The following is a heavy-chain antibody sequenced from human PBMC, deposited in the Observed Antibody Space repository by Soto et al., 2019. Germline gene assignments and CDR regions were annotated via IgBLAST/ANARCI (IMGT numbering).Heavy chain of an antibody. CDR2: MNPGSGGT. CDR3: ARDPRSADLRYYYYGMDV. D-gene: IGHD1-26*01. V-gene: IGHV1-8*01. J-gene: IGHJ6*02. CDR1: GYTFTGYY. Sequence: ASVKVSCKASGYTFTGYYMHWVRQATGQGLEWMGWMNPGSGGTGYAQKFQGRVTMTRNISIATAYMELSSLRSEDTAVYYCARDPRSADLRYYYYGMDVWGQGTTVTVSS.